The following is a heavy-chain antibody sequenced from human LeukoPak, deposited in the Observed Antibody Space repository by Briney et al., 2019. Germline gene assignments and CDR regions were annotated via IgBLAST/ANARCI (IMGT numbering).Heavy chain of an antibody. CDR2: IRYDGSDK. V-gene: IGHV3-30*02. Sequence: GGSLRLSCAASGFTFSNYGMHWVCQAPGKGLEWVAFIRYDGSDKYYADSVKGRFTISRDNSKNTLYLQMDSLRAEDRAVYYCAKGQLGIQSSKWFDPWGQGTLVTVSS. CDR1: GFTFSNYG. D-gene: IGHD7-27*01. CDR3: AKGQLGIQSSKWFDP. J-gene: IGHJ5*02.